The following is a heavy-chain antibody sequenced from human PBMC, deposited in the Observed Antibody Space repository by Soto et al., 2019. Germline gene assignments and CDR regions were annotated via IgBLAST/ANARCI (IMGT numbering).Heavy chain of an antibody. CDR3: AKGDLDTSMAMAFDN. Sequence: QVQLVESGGGVVQPGRSLRLSCAASGFTFRSYGLHWVRQAPGKGLEWVAVISYDGSETYYTDSVKGRFTISRDNFKNTLYLQMDSLRTEDTGVYYCAKGDLDTSMAMAFDNWGQGTLVTVSS. J-gene: IGHJ4*02. CDR2: ISYDGSET. V-gene: IGHV3-30*18. CDR1: GFTFRSYG. D-gene: IGHD5-18*01.